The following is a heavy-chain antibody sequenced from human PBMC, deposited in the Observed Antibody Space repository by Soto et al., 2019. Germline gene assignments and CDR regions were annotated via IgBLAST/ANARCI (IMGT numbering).Heavy chain of an antibody. D-gene: IGHD5-18*01. J-gene: IGHJ4*02. CDR2: IYYSGST. Sequence: SETLSLTCTVSGGSISSSSYYWGWIRQPPGKGLEWIGSIYYSGSTYYNPSLKSRVTISVDTSKNQFSLKLSSVTAADTAVYYCARREPGYAPFDYWGQGTLVTVSS. CDR3: ARREPGYAPFDY. V-gene: IGHV4-39*01. CDR1: GGSISSSSYY.